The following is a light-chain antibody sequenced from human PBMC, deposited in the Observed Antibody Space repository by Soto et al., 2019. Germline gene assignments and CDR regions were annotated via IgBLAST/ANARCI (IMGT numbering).Light chain of an antibody. CDR1: QSISSY. Sequence: DIQMTQSPSSLSASVGDRVTITCRASQSISSYLNWYQQKPRKAPKLLICAASSLQSGVPSRFSGSRSGTDFTLTISSLQTEDCASYFCQQSYCTLLTFGGGTKVDIK. CDR2: AAS. J-gene: IGKJ4*01. CDR3: QQSYCTLLT. V-gene: IGKV1-39*01.